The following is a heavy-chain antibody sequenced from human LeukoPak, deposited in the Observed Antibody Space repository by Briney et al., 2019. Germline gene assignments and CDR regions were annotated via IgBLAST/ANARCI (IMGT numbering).Heavy chain of an antibody. J-gene: IGHJ4*02. D-gene: IGHD2-15*01. Sequence: GGSLRLSCAASGFTFSSYSMNWVRQAPGKGLGWVSSISSSSSYIYYADSVKGRFTISRDNAKNSLYLQMNSLRAEDTAVYYCATLSVVVVPAELNWGQGTLVTVSS. CDR1: GFTFSSYS. CDR3: ATLSVVVVPAELN. CDR2: ISSSSSYI. V-gene: IGHV3-21*04.